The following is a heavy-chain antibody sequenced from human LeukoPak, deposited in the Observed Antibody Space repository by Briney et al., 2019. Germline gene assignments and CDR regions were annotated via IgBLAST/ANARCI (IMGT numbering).Heavy chain of an antibody. Sequence: PGGSLRLSCAASGFTFSSYAMSWVRQAPGKGLEWVSAISGSGGRTYYADSVKGRFAISRDNSKNTLYLQMNSLRAEDTAVYYCARDGTRVPGDYWGQGTLVTVSS. J-gene: IGHJ4*02. D-gene: IGHD1-1*01. CDR2: ISGSGGRT. CDR1: GFTFSSYA. V-gene: IGHV3-23*01. CDR3: ARDGTRVPGDY.